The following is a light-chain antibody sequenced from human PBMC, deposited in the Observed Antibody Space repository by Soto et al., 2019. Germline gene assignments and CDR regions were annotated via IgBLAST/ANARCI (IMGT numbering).Light chain of an antibody. V-gene: IGKV3-20*01. J-gene: IGKJ5*01. CDR3: QQYSISPIT. CDR2: GAS. Sequence: DIVLTQSPGSLSLSPGERATLSCRASQSVSKNYLAWYQQKPGQPPRLLISGASRRATGIPDRFSGSGSGTDFTLTISSLQPEDFAVYSCQQYSISPITFGQGTRLEIK. CDR1: QSVSKNY.